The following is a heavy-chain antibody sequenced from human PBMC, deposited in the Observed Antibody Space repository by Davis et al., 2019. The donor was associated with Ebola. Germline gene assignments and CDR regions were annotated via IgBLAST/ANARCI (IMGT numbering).Heavy chain of an antibody. D-gene: IGHD1-26*01. V-gene: IGHV4-59*01. J-gene: IGHJ6*02. CDR2: IYYSGST. CDR3: ARDQRGGYSGSYRYYYYYGMDV. Sequence: MPSETLSLTCTVSGGSISSYYWSWIRQPPGKGLEWIGYIYYSGSTNYNPSLKSRVTISVDTSKNQFSLKLSSVTAADTAVYYCARDQRGGYSGSYRYYYYYGMDVWGQGTTVTVSS. CDR1: GGSISSYY.